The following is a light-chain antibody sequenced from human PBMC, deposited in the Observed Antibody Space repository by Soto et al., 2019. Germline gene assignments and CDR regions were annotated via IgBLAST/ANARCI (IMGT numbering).Light chain of an antibody. J-gene: IGLJ1*01. V-gene: IGLV2-14*03. CDR1: SSDVGDYNY. Sequence: QCDRNRAASGKGLARQCRRIFCIGTSSDVGDYNYVSWYQRQPGKPPQLIIFDVSTRPSGVSDRFSGSKSGNTASLTISGLQADDEADYFCTSYSTSTIPYVFGSGTKVTVL. CDR2: DVS. CDR3: TSYSTSTIPYV.